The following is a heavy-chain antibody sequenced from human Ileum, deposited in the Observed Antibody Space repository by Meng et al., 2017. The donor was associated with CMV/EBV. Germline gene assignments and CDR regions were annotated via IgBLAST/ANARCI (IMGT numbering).Heavy chain of an antibody. CDR1: GYTFSTYG. CDR3: ARGRGIVPDSLDV. D-gene: IGHD3-10*01. CDR2: INFDNSNI. V-gene: IGHV1-18*01. Sequence: ASVKVSCKASGYTFSTYGISWVRQAPGQGLEWVTWINFDNSNIKYAQKFQGRVSVTTGTSTSTAYMELRSLRSDDTAVYYCARGRGIVPDSLDVWGQGTTVTVSS. J-gene: IGHJ6*02.